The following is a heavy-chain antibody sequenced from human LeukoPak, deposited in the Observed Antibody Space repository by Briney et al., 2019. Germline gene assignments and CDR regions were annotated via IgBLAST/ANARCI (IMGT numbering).Heavy chain of an antibody. D-gene: IGHD3-10*01. CDR2: LTPTRGRT. Sequence: SLRPHTAASAYHSRSHHMSQLRHPPSQTLSSHSALTPTRGRTYNADSVKGRFTISRDNSKNTLYLQMNSLRAEDTAVYYCAKVTYGSGSPHPKGSRWFGPWGQGTLVTVSS. V-gene: IGHV3-23*01. J-gene: IGHJ5*02. CDR1: AYHSRSHH. CDR3: AKVTYGSGSPHPKGSRWFGP.